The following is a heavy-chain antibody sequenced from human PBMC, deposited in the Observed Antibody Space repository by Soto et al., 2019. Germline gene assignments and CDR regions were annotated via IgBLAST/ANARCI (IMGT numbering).Heavy chain of an antibody. J-gene: IGHJ4*02. CDR3: AKDRLGGNFDY. CDR1: GFTFNNYA. Sequence: EVQLLDSGGGLVQPGGSLRLSCAASGFTFNNYAMNWVRQAPGKGLEWVATISGTGGSTYYADSVKSRFTISRDNSKNTLYLQMNSLRVEDTPVYYCAKDRLGGNFDYWGQGTQVTVSS. CDR2: ISGTGGST. V-gene: IGHV3-23*01.